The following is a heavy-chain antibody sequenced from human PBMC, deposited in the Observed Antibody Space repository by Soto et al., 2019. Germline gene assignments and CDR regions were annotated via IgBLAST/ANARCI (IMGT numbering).Heavy chain of an antibody. Sequence: GGSLRLSCAASGFTFSSYGMHWVRQAPGKGLEWVAVISCDGSNKYYADSVKGRFTISRDNSKNTLYLQMNSLRAEDTAVYYCAKESTPDYGDSYYYYYGMDVWGQGTTVTVSS. J-gene: IGHJ6*02. D-gene: IGHD4-17*01. CDR2: ISCDGSNK. CDR3: AKESTPDYGDSYYYYYGMDV. V-gene: IGHV3-30*18. CDR1: GFTFSSYG.